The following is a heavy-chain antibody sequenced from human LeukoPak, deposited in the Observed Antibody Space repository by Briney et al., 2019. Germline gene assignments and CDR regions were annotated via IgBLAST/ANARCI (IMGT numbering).Heavy chain of an antibody. V-gene: IGHV3-20*04. CDR3: ARFREGTTHFDY. D-gene: IGHD1-7*01. CDR1: GFTFDDYG. CDR2: INWNGGST. Sequence: LGGSLRLSCAASGFTFDDYGMTWVRQAPGKGLEWVSGINWNGGSTGYGDSVKGRFTISRDNTKNSLYLQMNSLRAEDTALFYCARFREGTTHFDYWGQGTLVTVSS. J-gene: IGHJ4*02.